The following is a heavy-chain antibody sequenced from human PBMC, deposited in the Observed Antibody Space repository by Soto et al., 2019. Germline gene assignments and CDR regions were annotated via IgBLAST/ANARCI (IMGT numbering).Heavy chain of an antibody. CDR2: IYYSGTT. CDR3: ARREIQGPIDY. D-gene: IGHD1-26*01. Sequence: QVQLQESGPGLVKPSDTLSLTCAVSGYSISSSNWWGWIRQPPGKGLEWIGYIYYSGTTYYNPSLKRRVTMSVDTSRNQFSLKLTSVTAVDTAVYYCARREIQGPIDYWGQGTLVTVSS. V-gene: IGHV4-28*01. J-gene: IGHJ4*02. CDR1: GYSISSSNW.